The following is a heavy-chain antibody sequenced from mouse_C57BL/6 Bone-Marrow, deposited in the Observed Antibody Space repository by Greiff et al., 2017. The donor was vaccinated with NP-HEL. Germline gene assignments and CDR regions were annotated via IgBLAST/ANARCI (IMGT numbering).Heavy chain of an antibody. D-gene: IGHD2-1*01. CDR3: ARKGYYGNYKD. Sequence: ESGPGLVKPSQSLSLTCSVTGYSITSGYYWNWIRQFPGNKLEWMGYISYDGSNNYNPSLKNRISITRDTSKNQFFLKLNSVTTEDTATYYCARKGYYGNYKDWGQGTLVTVSA. CDR1: GYSITSGYY. CDR2: ISYDGSN. J-gene: IGHJ3*01. V-gene: IGHV3-6*01.